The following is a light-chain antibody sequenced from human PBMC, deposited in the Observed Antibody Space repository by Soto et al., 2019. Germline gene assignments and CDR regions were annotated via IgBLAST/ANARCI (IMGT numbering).Light chain of an antibody. J-gene: IGKJ5*01. CDR3: HQSYSTPIS. Sequence: IQMTQSPPSLSASVGDRVTITCRASQGISSHLNWYQQKPGKAPNLLMYTASNLQSGVPSRFSGSGSGTDFTLTISSLQPEDFATYYCHQSYSTPISFGQGTRLEIK. V-gene: IGKV1-39*01. CDR1: QGISSH. CDR2: TAS.